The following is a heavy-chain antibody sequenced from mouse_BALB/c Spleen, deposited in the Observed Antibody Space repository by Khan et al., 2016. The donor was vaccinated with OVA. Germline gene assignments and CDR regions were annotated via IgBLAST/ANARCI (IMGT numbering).Heavy chain of an antibody. CDR1: GYTFTSYT. J-gene: IGHJ4*01. V-gene: IGHV1-4*01. Sequence: QVQLQQSGAELARPGASVKMSCKASGYTFTSYTMHWVKQRPGQGLEWIGYINPSSGYTNYNQTFKDKATLTADKSSSTAYMQLSSLTSEDSAVYYCARGERGITTGTDAMDYGGGGTSVTVSS. CDR3: ARGERGITTGTDAMDY. D-gene: IGHD1-2*01. CDR2: INPSSGYT.